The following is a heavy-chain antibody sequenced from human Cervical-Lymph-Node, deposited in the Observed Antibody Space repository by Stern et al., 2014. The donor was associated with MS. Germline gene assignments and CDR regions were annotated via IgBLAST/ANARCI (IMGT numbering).Heavy chain of an antibody. CDR1: GGSISSGGYS. V-gene: IGHV4-30-2*01. CDR2: SSHSGTP. Sequence: QLQLQESGSGLVKPSQTLSLTCAVSGGSISSGGYSWSWIRQPPGKGLEWIGYSSHSGTPYYNPSLKSRVTISVDRSKNQFSLKLSSVTAADTAVYYCARSSTVTPNAFDIWGQGTMVTVSS. J-gene: IGHJ3*02. D-gene: IGHD4-17*01. CDR3: ARSSTVTPNAFDI.